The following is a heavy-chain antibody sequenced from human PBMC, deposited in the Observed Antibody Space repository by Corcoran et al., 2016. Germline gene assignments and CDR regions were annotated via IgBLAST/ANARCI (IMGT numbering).Heavy chain of an antibody. Sequence: QVTFRESGPALVKPTQTLTLTCTFSGFSLSTSGMCVSWIRQPPGKALEWLALIDWDDDKYYSTSLKTRLTISKDTSTNQVVLTMTNMDPVDTATYYCARNHSMSAATPDYFDYWGQGTMVTVSS. CDR3: ARNHSMSAATPDYFDY. J-gene: IGHJ4*02. CDR1: GFSLSTSGMC. V-gene: IGHV2-70*01. D-gene: IGHD2-15*01. CDR2: IDWDDDK.